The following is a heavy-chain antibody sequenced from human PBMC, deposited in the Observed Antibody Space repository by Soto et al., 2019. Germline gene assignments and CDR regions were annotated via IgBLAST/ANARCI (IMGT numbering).Heavy chain of an antibody. J-gene: IGHJ5*02. CDR2: ISLYSDGK. Sequence: ASVKVSCKTSGYTFSNYGITWVRQAPGQPLEWLGWISLYSDGKNYPHKSQGRASMTTATSPTTANMDLRSRRSADTAVYYGARVVPGAEAWFGPWGQGTLVTVSS. V-gene: IGHV1-18*01. CDR1: GYTFSNYG. CDR3: ARVVPGAEAWFGP. D-gene: IGHD2-2*01.